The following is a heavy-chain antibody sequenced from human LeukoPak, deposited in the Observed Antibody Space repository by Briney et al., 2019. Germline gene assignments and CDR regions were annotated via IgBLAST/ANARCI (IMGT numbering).Heavy chain of an antibody. CDR1: GVSISSSSYY. Sequence: SGTLSLTCTVSGVSISSSSYYWGWIRQPPGKGREWVGCIYYSGSTYYNPSLNSSVTISVDTSKNQFSLKLSSVTAADTAVYYCARTSKPNWFDPWGQGTLVTVSS. V-gene: IGHV4-39*01. CDR2: IYYSGST. D-gene: IGHD2-2*01. CDR3: ARTSKPNWFDP. J-gene: IGHJ5*02.